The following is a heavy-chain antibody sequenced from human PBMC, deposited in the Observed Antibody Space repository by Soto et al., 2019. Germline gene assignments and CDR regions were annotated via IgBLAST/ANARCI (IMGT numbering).Heavy chain of an antibody. CDR1: GGTFSNYA. J-gene: IGHJ6*02. Sequence: QVQLVQSGAEVKKPGSSVKVSCKASGGTFSNYAFSWVRQAPGQGLEWLGGIMHIFGRADYAQKFRGRVTINADESTSTAHMELSSLRSEDTAVYYCASWLKEAGIGRNYYYRMDVWGQGTTVTVSS. V-gene: IGHV1-69*12. D-gene: IGHD6-19*01. CDR2: IMHIFGRA. CDR3: ASWLKEAGIGRNYYYRMDV.